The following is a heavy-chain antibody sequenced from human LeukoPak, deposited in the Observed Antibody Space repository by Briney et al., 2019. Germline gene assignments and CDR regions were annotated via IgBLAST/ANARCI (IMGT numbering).Heavy chain of an antibody. CDR2: INQDASAK. V-gene: IGHV3-7*01. CDR1: GFTFSSYA. D-gene: IGHD5-12*01. Sequence: PGGSLRLSCAASGFTFSSYAMSWVRQAPGKGLEWVANINQDASAKYYVASVKGRFTISRDNAKNSIYLQMNSLRAGDTAVYYCARWDIRGTAHQLDYWGQGTLVTVSS. J-gene: IGHJ4*02. CDR3: ARWDIRGTAHQLDY.